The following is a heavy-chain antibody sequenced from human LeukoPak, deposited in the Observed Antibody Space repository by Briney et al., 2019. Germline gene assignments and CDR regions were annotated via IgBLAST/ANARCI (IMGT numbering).Heavy chain of an antibody. CDR2: IYTSGST. V-gene: IGHV4-61*02. Sequence: SETLSLTCTVSGGSIRSGSYYWSWIRQPAGKGLEWIGRIYTSGSTNYNPSLQSRVTISVDTSKNQFSLKLSSVTAADTAVYYCARERGSGSYSGEYYYYYMDVWGKGTTVTISS. D-gene: IGHD3-10*01. J-gene: IGHJ6*03. CDR1: GGSIRSGSYY. CDR3: ARERGSGSYSGEYYYYYMDV.